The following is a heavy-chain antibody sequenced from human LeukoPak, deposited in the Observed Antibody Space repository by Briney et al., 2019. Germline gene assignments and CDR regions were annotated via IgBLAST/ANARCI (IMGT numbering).Heavy chain of an antibody. D-gene: IGHD3-3*01. Sequence: GGSLKVSCTASGFTFSSYAMHWVRQAPGQGLEWVTVISYDGSNKYYTDSVKGRFTISRDNSKNTLYLQMNSLRAEDTAVYYCARDLTRFWSGYQSNWGQGTLVTVSS. J-gene: IGHJ4*02. CDR3: ARDLTRFWSGYQSN. CDR1: GFTFSSYA. CDR2: ISYDGSNK. V-gene: IGHV3-30*04.